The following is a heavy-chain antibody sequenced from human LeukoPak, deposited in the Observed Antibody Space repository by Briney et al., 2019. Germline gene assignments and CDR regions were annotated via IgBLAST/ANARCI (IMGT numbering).Heavy chain of an antibody. V-gene: IGHV1-69*13. D-gene: IGHD3-3*01. CDR3: ARGEYDFWSGYSPNWFDP. J-gene: IGHJ5*02. Sequence: GASVKVSCKASGGTFSSYAISWVRQAPGQGLEWMGGIIPIFGTANYAQKFQGRVTITADESTSTAYMELSSLRSEDTAVYYCARGEYDFWSGYSPNWFDPWGQGTLVTVSS. CDR1: GGTFSSYA. CDR2: IIPIFGTA.